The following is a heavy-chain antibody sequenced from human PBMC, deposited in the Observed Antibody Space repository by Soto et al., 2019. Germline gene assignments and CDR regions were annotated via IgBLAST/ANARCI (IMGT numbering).Heavy chain of an antibody. CDR3: VLYLGGGTPPFDY. V-gene: IGHV3-30-3*01. Sequence: QVQLVESGGGVVQPGGSLRLSCAASRFSFSEYAMHWVRQAPGKGLEWVAVISNDGNRKYYADSVKGRFTISRDNSKDTLYLQMNGLRPEDTAVFYCVLYLGGGTPPFDYWGQGALVSVSS. D-gene: IGHD7-27*01. J-gene: IGHJ4*02. CDR1: RFSFSEYA. CDR2: ISNDGNRK.